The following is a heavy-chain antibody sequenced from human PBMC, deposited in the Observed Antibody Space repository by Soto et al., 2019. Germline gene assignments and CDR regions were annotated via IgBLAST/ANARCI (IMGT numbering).Heavy chain of an antibody. CDR1: GYTHTFNTYA. D-gene: IGHD5-12*01. CDR3: AKVKRSIVPTLGGGFDS. CDR2: ISQTGGST. J-gene: IGHJ4*02. V-gene: IGHV3-23*01. Sequence: EVQLLESGGGLVQPGGSLRLSCAGSGYTHTFNTYAMSWVRQAPGKGLEWVAGISQTGGSTYYADSVKGRFTISRDNSKNTLFLQMSSLRVEYAAVYFCAKVKRSIVPTLGGGFDSWGRVTLVTVSS.